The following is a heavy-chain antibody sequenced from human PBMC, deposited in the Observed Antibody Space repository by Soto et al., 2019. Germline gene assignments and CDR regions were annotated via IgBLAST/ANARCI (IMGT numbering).Heavy chain of an antibody. V-gene: IGHV4-39*01. J-gene: IGHJ4*02. Sequence: SETLSLTCFVSGGSITRRSSYWAWIRQPPGKGLEWVGTFYDGNTYHNPSLRSRITIAVDTSRNQFSLKLNSVAAADTAFYYCATTRGLAVGGSFDYWGQGMLVTVSS. CDR3: ATTRGLAVGGSFDY. CDR1: GGSITRRSSY. D-gene: IGHD3-10*01. CDR2: FYDGNT.